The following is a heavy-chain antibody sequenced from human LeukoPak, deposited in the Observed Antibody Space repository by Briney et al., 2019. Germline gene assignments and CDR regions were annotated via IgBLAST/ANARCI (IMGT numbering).Heavy chain of an antibody. CDR1: GGTFSSYA. V-gene: IGHV1-69*04. CDR3: ARGNIVVPAAIQSDYYYYYGMDV. J-gene: IGHJ6*02. Sequence: ASVKVSCKASGGTFSSYAISWVRQAPGQGLEWMGRIIPILGIANYAQKFQGRVTITADKSTSTAYMELSSLRSEDTAVYYCARGNIVVPAAIQSDYYYYYGMDVWGQGTTVTVSS. CDR2: IIPILGIA. D-gene: IGHD2-2*02.